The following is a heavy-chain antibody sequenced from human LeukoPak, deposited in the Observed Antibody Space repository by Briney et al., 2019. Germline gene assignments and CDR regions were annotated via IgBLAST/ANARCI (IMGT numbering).Heavy chain of an antibody. Sequence: ASVTVSCKASGYTFTSYAIHWVRQAPGQRLEWMGWINAGTGNRKYSQKFQDRVTITRETSATTAYMELSSLTSEDTAVYYCARVSDDSGWNFDYWGQGTLVTVSS. V-gene: IGHV1-3*01. CDR1: GYTFTSYA. J-gene: IGHJ4*02. CDR3: ARVSDDSGWNFDY. D-gene: IGHD6-19*01. CDR2: INAGTGNR.